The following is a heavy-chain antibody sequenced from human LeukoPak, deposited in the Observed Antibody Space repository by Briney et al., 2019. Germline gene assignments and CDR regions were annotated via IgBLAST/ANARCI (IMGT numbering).Heavy chain of an antibody. CDR1: GGTFSSYA. Sequence: ASVKVSCKASGGTFSSYAISWVRQAPGQGLEWMGWINPNSGGTNYAQKFQGRVTMTRDTSISTAYMELSRLRSDDTAVYYCARPFDYYDSRGYDAFDIWGQGTMVTVSS. V-gene: IGHV1-2*02. CDR2: INPNSGGT. CDR3: ARPFDYYDSRGYDAFDI. J-gene: IGHJ3*02. D-gene: IGHD3-22*01.